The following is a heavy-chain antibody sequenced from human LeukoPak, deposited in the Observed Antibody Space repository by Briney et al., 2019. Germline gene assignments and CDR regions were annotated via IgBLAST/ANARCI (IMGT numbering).Heavy chain of an antibody. V-gene: IGHV1-46*01. Sequence: ASVKVSCKASGYTFTSYYMHWVRQAPGQGLEWMEIINPSGGSTTYAQKFQGRVTMTRDTSTTTVYMELSSLRPEDTAVYYCARDARIAAAATIIDYWGQGTLVAVSS. CDR3: ARDARIAAAATIIDY. D-gene: IGHD6-13*01. J-gene: IGHJ4*02. CDR2: INPSGGST. CDR1: GYTFTSYY.